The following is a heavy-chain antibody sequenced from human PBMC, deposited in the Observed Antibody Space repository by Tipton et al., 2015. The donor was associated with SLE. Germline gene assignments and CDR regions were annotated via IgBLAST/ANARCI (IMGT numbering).Heavy chain of an antibody. V-gene: IGHV4-61*01. D-gene: IGHD1-7*01. Sequence: TLSLTCTVSGGSVSSGSYYWSWIRQPPGKGLEWIGYIYYSGSTNYNPSLKSRVTISVDTSKNQFSLKLRSVTAADTAVYYCARGAGLELRTQWGQGTLVTVSS. CDR2: IYYSGST. CDR3: ARGAGLELRTQ. CDR1: GGSVSSGSYY. J-gene: IGHJ4*02.